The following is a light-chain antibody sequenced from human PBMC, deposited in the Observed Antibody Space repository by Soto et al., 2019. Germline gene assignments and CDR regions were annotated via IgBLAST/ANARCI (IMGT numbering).Light chain of an antibody. CDR1: QSVNNY. CDR3: HQRFSWPPP. CDR2: DAS. Sequence: EIVLTQSPATLSLSPGERATLSCRASQSVNNYLAWYQQKPGQTPRILIYDASKRATGTPARFTGRGSGTDFTLTISSLEPEDFAVYYCHQRFSWPPPFGGGTKVDIK. J-gene: IGKJ4*01. V-gene: IGKV3-11*01.